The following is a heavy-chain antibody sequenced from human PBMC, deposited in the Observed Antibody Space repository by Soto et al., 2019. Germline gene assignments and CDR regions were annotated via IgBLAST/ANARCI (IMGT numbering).Heavy chain of an antibody. CDR1: GYSFTSYW. D-gene: IGHD5-18*01. J-gene: IGHJ4*02. CDR2: IYPGDSDT. Sequence: GESLKISCKGSGYSFTSYWIGWVRQMPGKGLEWMGIIYPGDSDTRYSPSFQGQVTISADKSISTAYLQWSSLKASDTAMYYCARPRGEDTAMGFFDYWGQGTLVTVSS. V-gene: IGHV5-51*01. CDR3: ARPRGEDTAMGFFDY.